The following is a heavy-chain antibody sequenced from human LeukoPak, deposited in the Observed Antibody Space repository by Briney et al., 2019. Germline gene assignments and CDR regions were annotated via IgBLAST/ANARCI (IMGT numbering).Heavy chain of an antibody. V-gene: IGHV1-18*01. D-gene: IGHD1-26*01. CDR1: GYTFTSYG. CDR3: ARHGWLKWELQIPYYFGY. Sequence: GASVKVSCKASGYTFTSYGISWVRQAPGQGLEWMGWISAYNGNTNYAQKLQGRVTMTTDTSTSTAYMELRSLRSDDTAMYYCARHGWLKWELQIPYYFGYWGQGTLVTVSS. J-gene: IGHJ4*02. CDR2: ISAYNGNT.